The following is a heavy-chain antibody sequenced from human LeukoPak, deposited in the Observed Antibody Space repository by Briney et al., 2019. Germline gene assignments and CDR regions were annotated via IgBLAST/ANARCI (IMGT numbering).Heavy chain of an antibody. CDR1: GFTFSSYA. Sequence: GGSLRLSCAASGFTFSSYAMSWVRQAPGKGLEWVSAISGSGGSTYYADSVKGRFTISRDNSKNTLYLQVNSLRAEDTAVYYCANLGGSGYDPVDYWGQGTLVTVSS. D-gene: IGHD5-12*01. V-gene: IGHV3-23*01. CDR2: ISGSGGST. J-gene: IGHJ4*02. CDR3: ANLGGSGYDPVDY.